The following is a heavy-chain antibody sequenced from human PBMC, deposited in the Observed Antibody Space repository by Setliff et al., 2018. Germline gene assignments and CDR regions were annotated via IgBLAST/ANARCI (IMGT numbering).Heavy chain of an antibody. J-gene: IGHJ4*01. Sequence: SETLSLTCTVSDDSFTCSRYYWGWIRQAPGSGLEWIGSISYSGTPYYNASVESRVTISIDTSRNQFSLELRSXXVADTATYYCVRPGGTTVVARHFDYWGSGILVTVSS. CDR3: VRPGGTTVVARHFDY. D-gene: IGHD2-15*01. CDR1: DDSFTCSRYY. CDR2: ISYSGTP. V-gene: IGHV4-39*01.